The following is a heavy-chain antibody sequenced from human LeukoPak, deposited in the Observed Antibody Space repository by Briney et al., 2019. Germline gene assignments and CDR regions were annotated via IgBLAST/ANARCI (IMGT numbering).Heavy chain of an antibody. Sequence: PGRSLRLSCAASGFTFSSYAMHWVRQAPGKGLEWVAVISYDGSNKYYADPVKGRFTISRDNSKNTLYLQMNSLRAEDTAVYYCARDPYCGGDCYLPKNYYYYYGMDVWGKGTTVTVSS. CDR3: ARDPYCGGDCYLPKNYYYYYGMDV. J-gene: IGHJ6*04. V-gene: IGHV3-30*04. CDR2: ISYDGSNK. CDR1: GFTFSSYA. D-gene: IGHD2-21*02.